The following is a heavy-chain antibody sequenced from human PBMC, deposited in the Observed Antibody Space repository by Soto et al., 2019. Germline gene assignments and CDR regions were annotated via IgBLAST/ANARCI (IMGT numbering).Heavy chain of an antibody. CDR1: GFTFSSYG. CDR2: IWYDGSNK. Sequence: PGGSLRLSCAASGFTFSSYGMHWVRQAPGKGLEWVAVIWYDGSNKYYADSVKGRFTISRDNSKNTLYLQMNSLRAEDTAVYYCARDPRSGYLDYWGQGTLVTVSS. V-gene: IGHV3-33*01. CDR3: ARDPRSGYLDY. D-gene: IGHD3-3*01. J-gene: IGHJ4*02.